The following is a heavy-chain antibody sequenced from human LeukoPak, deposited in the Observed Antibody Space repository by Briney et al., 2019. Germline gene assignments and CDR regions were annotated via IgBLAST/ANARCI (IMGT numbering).Heavy chain of an antibody. D-gene: IGHD2/OR15-2a*01. CDR3: ANVAGFLKAFDI. J-gene: IGHJ3*02. CDR2: ISGSGGST. V-gene: IGHV3-23*01. Sequence: PGGSLRLSCAASGFTFSSYAMSWVRQAPGKGLEWVSAISGSGGSTYYADSVKGRFTISRDNSKNTLYLQMNSRRAEDTAVYYCANVAGFLKAFDIWGQGTMVTVSS. CDR1: GFTFSSYA.